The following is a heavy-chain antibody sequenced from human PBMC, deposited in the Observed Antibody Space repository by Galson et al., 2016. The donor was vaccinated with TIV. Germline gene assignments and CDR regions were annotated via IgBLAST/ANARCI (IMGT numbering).Heavy chain of an antibody. Sequence: SLRLSCAASGFTFSSHWMHWVRQSPGKGLVWVSRINSDGNRRTYADSVKGRFTISRDNANNILYLQLNSLRVEDTAVYYCSRGVGRAIAAAGFRWLDPWGQGTQVIVSS. CDR1: GFTFSSHW. V-gene: IGHV3-74*01. CDR2: INSDGNRR. J-gene: IGHJ5*02. CDR3: SRGVGRAIAAAGFRWLDP. D-gene: IGHD6-13*01.